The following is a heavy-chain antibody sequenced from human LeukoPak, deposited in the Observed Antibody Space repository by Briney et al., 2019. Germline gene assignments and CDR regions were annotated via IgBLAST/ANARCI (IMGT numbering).Heavy chain of an antibody. CDR3: AKDCGGYDSPHWLGP. V-gene: IGHV3-23*01. D-gene: IGHD5-12*01. CDR2: IGGSGDNT. Sequence: PGGSLRLSCAASGFTFSSSAMTWVRQAPGRRLEWVSAIGGSGDNTYYADSVKGRFTISRDNSKNTLYLQMNSLRAEDTAIYYCAKDCGGYDSPHWLGPWGQGTLVTVSS. CDR1: GFTFSSSA. J-gene: IGHJ5*02.